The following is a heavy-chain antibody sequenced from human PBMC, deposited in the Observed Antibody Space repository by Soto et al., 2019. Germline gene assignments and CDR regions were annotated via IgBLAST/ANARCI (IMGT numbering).Heavy chain of an antibody. CDR2: IRSKANNFAT. Sequence: GGPRNPSCAALGFPFIDFPLHWVRQLSGKGLMWLGRIRSKANNFATAYAASVKGRFTISRDDAKNTVYLQMNSLNSEDTAVYYCTRRSEYDSGGYYYAYDYWGQGTRVTVSS. CDR3: TRRSEYDSGGYYYAYDY. J-gene: IGHJ4*02. V-gene: IGHV3-73*01. D-gene: IGHD3-22*01. CDR1: GFPFIDFP.